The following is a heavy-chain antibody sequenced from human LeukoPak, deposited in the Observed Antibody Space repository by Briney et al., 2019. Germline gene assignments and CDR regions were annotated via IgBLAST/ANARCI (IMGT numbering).Heavy chain of an antibody. V-gene: IGHV1-18*01. CDR1: GYTFTSYG. J-gene: IGHJ4*02. CDR3: AVTRGYSGYDFRFNY. CDR2: ISAYNGNT. Sequence: ASVKVSCKASGYTFTSYGISWVRQAPGQGLEWMGWISAYNGNTNYAQKLQGRVTMTTDTSTSTAYMELRSLRSDDTAVYYCAVTRGYSGYDFRFNYWGQGTLVTVSS. D-gene: IGHD5-12*01.